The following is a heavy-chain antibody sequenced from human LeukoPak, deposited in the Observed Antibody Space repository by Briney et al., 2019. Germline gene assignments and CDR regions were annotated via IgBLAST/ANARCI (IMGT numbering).Heavy chain of an antibody. CDR2: ISHDGSKK. V-gene: IGHV3-30-3*01. CDR1: GFTFNTYS. CDR3: AREYSGRGYFDY. Sequence: GGPLRLSCAASGFTFNTYSMHWVRQAPGKGLEWVVVISHDGSKKYYADSVKGRFTISRDNSKNTLYLQMNSLRAEDTAVYYCAREYSGRGYFDYWGQGTLVTVSS. D-gene: IGHD5-12*01. J-gene: IGHJ4*02.